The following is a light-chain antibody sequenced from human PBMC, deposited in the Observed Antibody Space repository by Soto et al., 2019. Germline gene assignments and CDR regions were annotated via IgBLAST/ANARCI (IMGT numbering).Light chain of an antibody. CDR3: SSYTVSSTLV. J-gene: IGLJ2*01. CDR1: SSDVGGYPY. CDR2: DVS. Sequence: QSALTQPASVSGSPGQSITIPCTGTSSDVGGYPYVSWYQHHPGKAPKLVIYDVSIRPSGVSNRLSGSKSGNTASLTISGLQAEDEADYYCSSYTVSSTLVFGGGTKLTVL. V-gene: IGLV2-14*03.